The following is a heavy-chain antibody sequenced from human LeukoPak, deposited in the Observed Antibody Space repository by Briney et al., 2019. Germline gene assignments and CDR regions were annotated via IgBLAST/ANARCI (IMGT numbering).Heavy chain of an antibody. CDR3: ATLTYGDYGVDY. D-gene: IGHD4-17*01. Sequence: ASVKVSCKVSGYTLTELSMHWVRQAPAKGLEWMGGFDTEDGETIYVQKFQGRVTMTEDTSTDTAYMELSSLRSEDTAVYYCATLTYGDYGVDYWGQGTLVTVSS. J-gene: IGHJ4*02. CDR1: GYTLTELS. CDR2: FDTEDGET. V-gene: IGHV1-24*01.